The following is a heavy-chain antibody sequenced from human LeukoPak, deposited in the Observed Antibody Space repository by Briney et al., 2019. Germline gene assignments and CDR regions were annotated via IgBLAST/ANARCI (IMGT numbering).Heavy chain of an antibody. D-gene: IGHD3-22*01. V-gene: IGHV4-34*01. CDR3: AAYDSSGLSAFDI. CDR1: GGSFSGYY. Sequence: SETLSLTCAVYGGSFSGYYWSWIRQPPGKGLEWIGEINHSGSTNYNPSLKSRVTISVDTSKNQFSLKLSSVTAADTAVYYCAAYDSSGLSAFDIWGQGTMVTVSS. J-gene: IGHJ3*02. CDR2: INHSGST.